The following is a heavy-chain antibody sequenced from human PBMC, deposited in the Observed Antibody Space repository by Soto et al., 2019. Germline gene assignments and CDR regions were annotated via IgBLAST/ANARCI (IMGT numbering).Heavy chain of an antibody. D-gene: IGHD3-22*01. Sequence: VGSLRLSCVASGFTFNNAWMSWVRQAPGKGLEWVGRIKSKNEGGTTDYAAPVKGRFTISRDDSKKTLYLQMKSLKTEDTAVYYCTTEYDTSLIGYWGQGTLVTVSS. CDR2: IKSKNEGGTT. CDR1: GFTFNNAW. J-gene: IGHJ4*02. CDR3: TTEYDTSLIGY. V-gene: IGHV3-15*01.